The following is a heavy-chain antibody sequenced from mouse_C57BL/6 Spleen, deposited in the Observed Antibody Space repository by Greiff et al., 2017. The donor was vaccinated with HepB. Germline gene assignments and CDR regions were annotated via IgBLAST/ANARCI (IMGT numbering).Heavy chain of an antibody. J-gene: IGHJ4*01. D-gene: IGHD2-3*01. CDR3: ASRDGYYGAMDY. CDR2: IDPSDSYT. V-gene: IGHV1-69*01. CDR1: GYTFTSYW. Sequence: VQLQQPGAELVMPGASVKLSCKASGYTFTSYWMHWVKQRPGQGLEWIGEIDPSDSYTNYNQKFKGKSTLTVDKSSSTAYMQLSSLTSEDSAVYYCASRDGYYGAMDYWGQGTSVTVSS.